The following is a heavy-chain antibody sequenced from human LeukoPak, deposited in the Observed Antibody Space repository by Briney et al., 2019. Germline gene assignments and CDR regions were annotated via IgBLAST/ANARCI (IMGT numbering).Heavy chain of an antibody. J-gene: IGHJ4*02. Sequence: SETLSLTCTVSGGSISSSSYYWGWLRQPPGKGLEWTGSIYYSGSTYYTPSLKSRVTISVDTSKNQFSLKLSSVTAADTAVYYCARVGSSGYDYDYWGQGTLVTVSS. D-gene: IGHD3-22*01. CDR1: GGSISSSSYY. V-gene: IGHV4-39*01. CDR2: IYYSGST. CDR3: ARVGSSGYDYDY.